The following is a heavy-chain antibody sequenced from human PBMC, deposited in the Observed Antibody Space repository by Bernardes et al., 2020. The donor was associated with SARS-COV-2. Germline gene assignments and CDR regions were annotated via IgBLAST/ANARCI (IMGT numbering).Heavy chain of an antibody. D-gene: IGHD1-26*01. CDR1: GFTVSSNY. CDR2: IYSGGST. V-gene: IGHV3-66*01. J-gene: IGHJ3*02. Sequence: GGSLRLSCAASGFTVSSNYMSWVRQAPGKGLDWVSVIYSGGSTYYADSVKGRFTISRDNSKNTLYLQMNSLRAEDTAVYYCARGEEWTNAFDIWGQGTMVTVSS. CDR3: ARGEEWTNAFDI.